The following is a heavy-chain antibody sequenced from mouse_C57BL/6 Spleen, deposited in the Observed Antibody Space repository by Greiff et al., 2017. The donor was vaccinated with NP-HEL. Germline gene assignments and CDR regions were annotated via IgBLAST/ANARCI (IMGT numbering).Heavy chain of an antibody. CDR2: IYYSGTI. Sequence: EVKLQESGPGLVKPSQTVFLTCTVTGISITTGNYRWSWIRQFPGNKLEWIGYIYYSGTITYNPSLPSRTTITRDTPKNQFFLEMNSLTAEDTATYYCARSNYGGGAMDYWGQGTSVTVSS. V-gene: IGHV3-5*01. D-gene: IGHD2-5*01. CDR1: GISITTGNYR. J-gene: IGHJ4*01. CDR3: ARSNYGGGAMDY.